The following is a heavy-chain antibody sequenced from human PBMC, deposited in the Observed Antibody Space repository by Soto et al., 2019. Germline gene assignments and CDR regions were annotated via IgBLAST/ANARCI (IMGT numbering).Heavy chain of an antibody. CDR3: AKTLYYYDTSGYQ. V-gene: IGHV3-23*01. J-gene: IGHJ4*02. CDR2: ISGSGGST. Sequence: GGPLRFYCAASGFTFSSYAMSWVLQAPGKGLEWVSTISGSGGSTYYADSVKGRFTISRDNSKNTLYLQMNSLRADDTAVYFCAKTLYYYDTSGYQWGQGTLVTVSS. CDR1: GFTFSSYA. D-gene: IGHD3-22*01.